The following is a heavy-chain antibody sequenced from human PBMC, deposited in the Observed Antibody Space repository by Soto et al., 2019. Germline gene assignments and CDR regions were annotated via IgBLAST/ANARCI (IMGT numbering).Heavy chain of an antibody. CDR2: IYYSGST. Sequence: SSETLSLTCTVSGGSISSSTYYWGWIRQPPGKGLEWIGSIYYSGSTYYNPSLKSRVTISVDTSKSQFSLKLSSVTAADTAVYYCASHDFWSGYYQNYFDYWGPGTLVTASS. D-gene: IGHD3-3*01. J-gene: IGHJ4*02. CDR1: GGSISSSTYY. CDR3: ASHDFWSGYYQNYFDY. V-gene: IGHV4-39*01.